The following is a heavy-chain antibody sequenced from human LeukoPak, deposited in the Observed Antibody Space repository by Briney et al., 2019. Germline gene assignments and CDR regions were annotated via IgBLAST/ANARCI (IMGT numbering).Heavy chain of an antibody. Sequence: GASVKVSCKASGYTFTGYYMHWVRQAPGRGLEWMGWINPNSGGTNYAQKFQGRVTMTRDTSISTAYMELSRLRSDDTAVYYCARAPRSGYFYYYYYMDVWGKGTTVTVSS. CDR1: GYTFTGYY. J-gene: IGHJ6*03. D-gene: IGHD3-3*01. CDR2: INPNSGGT. V-gene: IGHV1-2*02. CDR3: ARAPRSGYFYYYYYMDV.